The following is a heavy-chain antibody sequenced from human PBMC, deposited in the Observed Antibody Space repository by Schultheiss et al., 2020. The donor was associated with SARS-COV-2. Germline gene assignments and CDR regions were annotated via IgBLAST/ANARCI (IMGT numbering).Heavy chain of an antibody. CDR2: IYYSGST. Sequence: SETLSLTCTVSGGSISSGGYYWSWIRQHPGKGLEWIGYIYYSGSTYYNPSLKSRVTISVDTSKNQFSLKLSSVTAADTAVYYCARGGTMVRGVIIKPNYFDYWGQGTLVTVSS. CDR3: ARGGTMVRGVIIKPNYFDY. J-gene: IGHJ4*02. D-gene: IGHD3-10*01. V-gene: IGHV4-31*03. CDR1: GGSISSGGYY.